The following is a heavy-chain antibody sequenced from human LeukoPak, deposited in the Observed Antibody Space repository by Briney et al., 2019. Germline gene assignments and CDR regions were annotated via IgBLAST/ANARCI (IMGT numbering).Heavy chain of an antibody. J-gene: IGHJ4*02. CDR2: ISGSGGST. V-gene: IGHV3-23*01. D-gene: IGHD3-22*01. CDR1: GITFSSYA. Sequence: PGGSLRLSCVASGITFSSYAMSWVRQAPGKGLEWVSAISGSGGSTYYADSVKGRFTISRDNSKNTLYLQMNSLRAEDTAVYYCAKDLRITMIVVVQGSFDYWGQGTLVTVSS. CDR3: AKDLRITMIVVVQGSFDY.